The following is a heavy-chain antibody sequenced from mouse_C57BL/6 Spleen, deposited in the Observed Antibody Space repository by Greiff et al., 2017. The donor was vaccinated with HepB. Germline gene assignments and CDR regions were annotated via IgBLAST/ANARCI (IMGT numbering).Heavy chain of an antibody. CDR3: ARTLYHYGSSLFDY. J-gene: IGHJ2*01. CDR1: GYTFTSYW. D-gene: IGHD1-1*01. CDR2: IYPGSGST. V-gene: IGHV1-55*01. Sequence: QVQLQQPGAELVKPGASVKMSCKASGYTFTSYWITWVKQRPGQGLEWIGDIYPGSGSTNYNEKFKSKATLTVDTSSSTAYMQLSSLTSEDSAVYYCARTLYHYGSSLFDYWGQGTTLTVSS.